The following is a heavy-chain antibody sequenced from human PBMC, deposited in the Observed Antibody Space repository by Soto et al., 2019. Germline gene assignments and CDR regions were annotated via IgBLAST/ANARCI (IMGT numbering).Heavy chain of an antibody. Sequence: PGGSLRLSCAASGFTFSNAWMNWVRQAPGKGLEWVGRIKSKTDGGTTDYAAPVKGRFTISRDDSKNTLYLQMNSLKTEDTAVYYCTTPHYYDSSGYSYYYYYYGMDVRGQGTTVTVSS. CDR1: GFTFSNAW. J-gene: IGHJ6*02. CDR3: TTPHYYDSSGYSYYYYYYGMDV. D-gene: IGHD3-22*01. CDR2: IKSKTDGGTT. V-gene: IGHV3-15*07.